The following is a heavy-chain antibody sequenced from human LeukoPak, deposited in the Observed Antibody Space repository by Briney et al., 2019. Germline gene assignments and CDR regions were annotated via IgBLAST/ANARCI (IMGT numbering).Heavy chain of an antibody. CDR1: GFTFSSYA. D-gene: IGHD2-2*01. J-gene: IGHJ4*02. Sequence: GGPLRLSCAASGFTFSSYAMSWVRQAPGKGLEWVSAISGSGGSTYYADSVKGRFTISRDNSKNTLYLQMNSLRAEDTAVYYCAKERVYISSTSCFDYWGQGTLVAASS. CDR2: ISGSGGST. CDR3: AKERVYISSTSCFDY. V-gene: IGHV3-23*01.